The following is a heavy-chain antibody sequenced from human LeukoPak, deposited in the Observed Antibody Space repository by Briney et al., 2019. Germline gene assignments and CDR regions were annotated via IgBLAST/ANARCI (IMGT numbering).Heavy chain of an antibody. Sequence: GGSLRLSCAASGFTFSSHAIHWVRQAPGKGLEWVALISFDGTTEKYADSVKGRFTISRDNSNNTLYLQMNGLGAEDTAVYYCARDNYGSGTYGYFDYWGQGTLVTVSS. D-gene: IGHD3-10*01. CDR1: GFTFSSHA. CDR3: ARDNYGSGTYGYFDY. V-gene: IGHV3-30*04. J-gene: IGHJ4*02. CDR2: ISFDGTTE.